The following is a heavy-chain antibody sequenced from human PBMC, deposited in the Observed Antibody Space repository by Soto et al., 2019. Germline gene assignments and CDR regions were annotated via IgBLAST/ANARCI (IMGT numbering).Heavy chain of an antibody. CDR2: IYYSGYT. J-gene: IGHJ4*02. CDR3: ARTGYSSSWSHFDS. V-gene: IGHV4-59*08. D-gene: IGHD6-13*01. Sequence: SETLSLTCTVSGGSISSYYWTWIRQPPGKGLEWIGYIYYSGYTNYNPSLKSRVTISVDTSKNQFSLKLSSVTATDTAVYYCARTGYSSSWSHFDSWGQGTLVTVSS. CDR1: GGSISSYY.